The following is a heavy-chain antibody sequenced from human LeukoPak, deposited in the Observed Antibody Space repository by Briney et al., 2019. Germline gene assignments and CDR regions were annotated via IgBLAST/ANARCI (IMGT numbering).Heavy chain of an antibody. CDR3: ARGPYYYDSLWGAFDI. J-gene: IGHJ3*02. CDR1: GFTFSSYA. D-gene: IGHD3-22*01. CDR2: ISYDGSNK. V-gene: IGHV3-30-3*01. Sequence: GGSLRLSCAASGFTFSSYAMHWVRQAPGKGLEWVAVISYDGSNKYYADSVKGRFTISRDNSKNTLYLQMNSLRAEDTAVYYCARGPYYYDSLWGAFDIWGQGTVVTVSS.